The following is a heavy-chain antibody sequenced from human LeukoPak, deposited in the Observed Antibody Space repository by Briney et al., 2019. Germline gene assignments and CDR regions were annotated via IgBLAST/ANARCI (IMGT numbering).Heavy chain of an antibody. V-gene: IGHV3-30*02. D-gene: IGHD6-19*01. Sequence: GGSLRLSCAASRFTFSSYGMHWVRQAPGKGLEWVAFIRYDGSNKYYADSVKGRFTISRDNSKNTLYLQMDSLRAEDTAVYYCASPVGSGWFTPPSYYYYYGMDVWGQGTTVTVSS. CDR2: IRYDGSNK. CDR1: RFTFSSYG. CDR3: ASPVGSGWFTPPSYYYYYGMDV. J-gene: IGHJ6*02.